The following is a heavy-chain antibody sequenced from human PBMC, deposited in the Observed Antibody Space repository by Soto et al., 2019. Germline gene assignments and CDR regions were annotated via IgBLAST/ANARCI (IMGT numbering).Heavy chain of an antibody. D-gene: IGHD3-3*01. V-gene: IGHV3-72*01. CDR1: GFTFSDHY. CDR3: ARAHRLLVGGPDS. CDR2: CRNKANSYTT. Sequence: GGSLRLSCAASGFTFSDHYMDWVRQAPGKGLEWVGRCRNKANSYTTEYAASVKGRFTDSRDDSKNSLYLQMNSLKTEYTAVYYGARAHRLLVGGPDSWGQGTLVTVSS. J-gene: IGHJ4*02.